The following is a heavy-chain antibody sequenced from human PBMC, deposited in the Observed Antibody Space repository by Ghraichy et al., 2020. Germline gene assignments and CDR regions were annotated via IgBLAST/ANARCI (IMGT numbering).Heavy chain of an antibody. CDR2: IKQDGSQT. Sequence: GGSLRLSCAASGFTFSSYWMSWVRQAPGKGLEWVANIKQDGSQTYSVDSVKGRFTISRDNAKNSLYLQMNSLRGEDTAVYYCARDTMVTTRYYYYYGLDVWGQGTTVTVSS. D-gene: IGHD4-17*01. CDR3: ARDTMVTTRYYYYYGLDV. V-gene: IGHV3-7*03. CDR1: GFTFSSYW. J-gene: IGHJ6*02.